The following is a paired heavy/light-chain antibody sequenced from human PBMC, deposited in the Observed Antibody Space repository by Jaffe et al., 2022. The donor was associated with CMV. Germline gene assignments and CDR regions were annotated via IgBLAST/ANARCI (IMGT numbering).Heavy chain of an antibody. J-gene: IGHJ6*03. Sequence: EVQLVESGGGLVQPGGSLRLSCAASGFTFNNYWMHWVRQAPGKGLVWVSRINSAGTSTIYADSVKGRFTISRDNAKNTLYLQMNSLRAEDTAVYYCASEPTGTGYYYMDGWGKGTTVTVSS. CDR2: INSAGTST. V-gene: IGHV3-74*01. CDR1: GFTFNNYW. CDR3: ASEPTGTGYYYMDG. D-gene: IGHD1-1*01.
Light chain of an antibody. CDR1: QSISSRS. Sequence: EIVLTQSPGTLSLSPGERATLSCRASQSISSRSLAWHQQKPGQAPRLLIYGASSRATGIPDRFSGSGSGTDFTLTISRLEPEDFAVYYCQQYDSSPPNTFGQGTKLEIK. V-gene: IGKV3-20*01. CDR2: GAS. J-gene: IGKJ2*01. CDR3: QQYDSSPPNT.